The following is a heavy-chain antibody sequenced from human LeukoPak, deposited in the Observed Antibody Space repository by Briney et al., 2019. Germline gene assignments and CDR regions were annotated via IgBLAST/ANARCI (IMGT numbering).Heavy chain of an antibody. V-gene: IGHV3-48*01. CDR2: ISSSSSTI. CDR1: GFTFSSYG. J-gene: IGHJ4*02. Sequence: GGSLRLSCAASGFTFSSYGMHWVRQAPGKGLEWVSYISSSSSTIYYADSVKGRFTISRDNAKNSLYLQMNSLRAEDTAVYYCARDFPTAYWGQGTLVTVSS. CDR3: ARDFPTAY.